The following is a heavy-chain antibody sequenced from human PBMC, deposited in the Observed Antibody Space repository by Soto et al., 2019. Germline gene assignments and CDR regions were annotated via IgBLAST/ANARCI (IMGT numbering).Heavy chain of an antibody. V-gene: IGHV4-4*02. CDR1: GSSQIGSNW. Sequence: GSSQIGSNWWHWVRQPPGKGLEWIAEIDHSGSTNYNPSLKSLVTISVDKSKNQFSLKLSSVTAADTAMYYCARDQGYGFDYWGQGTLVTVSS. J-gene: IGHJ4*02. CDR3: ARDQGYGFDY. D-gene: IGHD5-12*01. CDR2: IDHSGST.